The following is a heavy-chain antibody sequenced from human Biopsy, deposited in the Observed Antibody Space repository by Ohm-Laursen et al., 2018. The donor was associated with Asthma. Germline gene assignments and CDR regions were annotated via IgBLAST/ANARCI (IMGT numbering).Heavy chain of an antibody. CDR1: GFTFGDYW. CDR3: VRGEEVAGTYFKD. Sequence: GSLRLSCAASGFTFGDYWMSWVRQVPGRGLEWVANIKHDGSENNHVDSLKGRFTISRDNAKNSLYLQMNSLRAEDTAVYYCVRGEEVAGTYFKDWDQGTLVTISS. D-gene: IGHD6-19*01. CDR2: IKHDGSEN. J-gene: IGHJ1*01. V-gene: IGHV3-7*01.